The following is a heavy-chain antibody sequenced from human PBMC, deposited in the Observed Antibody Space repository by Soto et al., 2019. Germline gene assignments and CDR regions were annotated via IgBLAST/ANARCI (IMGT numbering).Heavy chain of an antibody. J-gene: IGHJ4*02. Sequence: EVQLVESGGGRVKPGGSLRLSCAASGFTFRSFGMVWVRQAPGRGLEWVASIGGSGSFTHSAGSVQGRFIISRDNAQESLFLQINSLRAEETAIYYCARIIEPHYFYHWGQGTRVPVSS. CDR2: IGGSGSFT. CDR1: GFTFRSFG. CDR3: ARIIEPHYFYH. V-gene: IGHV3-21*02. D-gene: IGHD3-10*01.